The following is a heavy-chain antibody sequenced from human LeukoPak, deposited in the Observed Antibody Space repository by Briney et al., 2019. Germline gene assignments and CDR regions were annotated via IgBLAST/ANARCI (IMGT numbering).Heavy chain of an antibody. Sequence: GASVKVSCKASGYTFTTYGITWVRRAPGQGLEWMGWISAYSGNTTYAQKLQGRVTMTTDTSTSSACMELRSLRSGDTAVYYCARAGGYFDSSGYFHFDYWGQGTLVTVSS. CDR1: GYTFTTYG. J-gene: IGHJ4*02. CDR3: ARAGGYFDSSGYFHFDY. D-gene: IGHD3-22*01. V-gene: IGHV1-18*01. CDR2: ISAYSGNT.